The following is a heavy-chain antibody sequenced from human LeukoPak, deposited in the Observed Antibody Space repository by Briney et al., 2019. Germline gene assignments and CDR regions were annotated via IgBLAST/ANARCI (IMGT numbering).Heavy chain of an antibody. D-gene: IGHD3-9*01. CDR2: IYSGGST. CDR3: ARAGVLRYFDWSFDY. Sequence: GGSLRLSCAVSGFTVSSNYMSWVRQAPGKGLEWVSVIYSGGSTYYADSVKGRFTISRDNSKNTLYLQMNSLRAEDTAVYYCARAGVLRYFDWSFDYWGQGTLVTVSS. V-gene: IGHV3-66*01. CDR1: GFTVSSNY. J-gene: IGHJ4*02.